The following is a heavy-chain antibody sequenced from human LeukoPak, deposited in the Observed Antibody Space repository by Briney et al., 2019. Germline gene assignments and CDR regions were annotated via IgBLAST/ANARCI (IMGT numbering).Heavy chain of an antibody. J-gene: IGHJ4*02. CDR1: GFTFGNYA. CDR3: AKDTGYSYGPYYFDY. Sequence: GGSLRLSCAASGFTFGNYAMTWVRQAPGKGLESVSAISGSGGSTYYADSVEGRFTISRDNAKNTLYLQMNSLRAEDTAVYYCAKDTGYSYGPYYFDYWGQGTLVAVSS. CDR2: ISGSGGST. D-gene: IGHD5-18*01. V-gene: IGHV3-23*01.